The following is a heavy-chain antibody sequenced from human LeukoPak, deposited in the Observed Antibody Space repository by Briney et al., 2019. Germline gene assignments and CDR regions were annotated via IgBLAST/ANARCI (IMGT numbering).Heavy chain of an antibody. Sequence: GGSLRLSCAASGFTVNSNYMSWVRQAPGKGLEWVSVIYSGGSTYYADSVKGRFTISRDNSKNTLYLQMNSLRAEDTAVYYCARGRYYDGSCYYYRYYFDYWGQGTLVTVSS. CDR3: ARGRYYDGSCYYYRYYFDY. D-gene: IGHD3-22*01. V-gene: IGHV3-53*01. CDR1: GFTVNSNY. CDR2: IYSGGST. J-gene: IGHJ4*02.